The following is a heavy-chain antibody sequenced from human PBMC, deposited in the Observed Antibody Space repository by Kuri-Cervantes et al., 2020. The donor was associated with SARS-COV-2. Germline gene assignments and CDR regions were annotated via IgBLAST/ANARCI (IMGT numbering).Heavy chain of an antibody. CDR2: SSAYNGNT. CDR1: GYTFTSYG. Sequence: ASVKVSCKASGYTFTSYGISWVRQAPGQGLEWMGWSSAYNGNTDYAQKLQGRVTMTTDTYTSTAYMELRSLRSDDTAVYYCARDAFDSSGYQLFDYWGQGTLVTVSS. CDR3: ARDAFDSSGYQLFDY. J-gene: IGHJ4*02. V-gene: IGHV1-18*04. D-gene: IGHD3-22*01.